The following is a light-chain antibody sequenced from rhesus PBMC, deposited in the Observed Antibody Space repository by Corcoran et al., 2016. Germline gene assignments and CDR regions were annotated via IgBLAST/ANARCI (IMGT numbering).Light chain of an antibody. V-gene: IGKV1S12*01. CDR2: AAS. Sequence: DIQMTQSPSALSASVGDRVTISCRASQNIYSNLAWYQQKPGKAPKLLIYAASSLQTGIPSRFSGSGTGTEFTLTISSLQPEDSAAYYCQHYYDTPPYSFGQGTKVEIK. CDR3: QHYYDTPPYS. CDR1: QNIYSN. J-gene: IGKJ2*01.